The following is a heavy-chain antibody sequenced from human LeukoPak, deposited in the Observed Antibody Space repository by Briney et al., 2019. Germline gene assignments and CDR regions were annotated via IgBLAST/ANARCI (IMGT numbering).Heavy chain of an antibody. J-gene: IGHJ6*02. CDR2: ISAYDGNT. Sequence: ASVKVSCKASGYTFTSYGISWVRQAPGQGLEWMGWISAYDGNTNYAQKLQGRVTMTTDTSTSTAYMELRSLRSDDTAVYYCARGSGRHYYYYGMDVWGQGTTVTVSS. CDR3: ARGSGRHYYYYGMDV. CDR1: GYTFTSYG. D-gene: IGHD1-26*01. V-gene: IGHV1-18*01.